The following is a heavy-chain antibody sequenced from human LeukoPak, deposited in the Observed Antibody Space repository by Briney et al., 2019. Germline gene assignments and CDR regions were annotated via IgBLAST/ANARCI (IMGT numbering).Heavy chain of an antibody. Sequence: ASVKVSCKASGYTFTGYYIHWVRQAPGQGLEWMGWINPNSGGTNYAQKFQGRVTMTRDTSISTACMDLSRLRSDDTAVYYCARGSIVGATFDYFDYWGQGTLVTVSS. CDR3: ARGSIVGATFDYFDY. CDR2: INPNSGGT. J-gene: IGHJ4*02. V-gene: IGHV1-2*02. D-gene: IGHD1-26*01. CDR1: GYTFTGYY.